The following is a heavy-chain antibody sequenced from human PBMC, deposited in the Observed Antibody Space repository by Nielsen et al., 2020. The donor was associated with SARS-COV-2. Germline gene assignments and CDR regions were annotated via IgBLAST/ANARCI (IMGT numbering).Heavy chain of an antibody. D-gene: IGHD3-9*01. J-gene: IGHJ4*02. V-gene: IGHV3-43*01. CDR1: GFIFDDYP. CDR2: VTWDGDTT. CDR3: ARATTGYLYDY. Sequence: GESLKISCAASGFIFDDYPMHWVRQAPGKGLEWVSLVTWDGDTTHYADPVQGRFTIYRDKYKNYLYLQMNSVRAEDTGFYYGARATTGYLYDYWGRGTLVIVSS.